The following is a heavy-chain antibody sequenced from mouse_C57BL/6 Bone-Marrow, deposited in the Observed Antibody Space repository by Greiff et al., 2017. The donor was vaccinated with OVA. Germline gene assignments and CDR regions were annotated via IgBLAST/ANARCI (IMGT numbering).Heavy chain of an antibody. CDR2: ISSGSSTI. D-gene: IGHD1-1*01. V-gene: IGHV5-17*01. CDR3: ARPPYYYGSSYGFAY. Sequence: EVQRVESGGGLVKPGGSLKLSCAASGFTFSDYGMHWVRQAPEKGLEWVAYISSGSSTIYYADTVKGRFTISRDNAKNTLFLQMTSLRSEDTAMYYCARPPYYYGSSYGFAYWGQGTLVTVSA. J-gene: IGHJ3*01. CDR1: GFTFSDYG.